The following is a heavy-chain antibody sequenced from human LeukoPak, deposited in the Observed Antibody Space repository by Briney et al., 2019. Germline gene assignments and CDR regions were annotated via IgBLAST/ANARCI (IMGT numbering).Heavy chain of an antibody. Sequence: ASVKVSCKASGYTFTSYAMNWVRQAPGQGLEWMGWINTNTGNPTYAQGFTGRFVFSLDTSVSTAYLQISSLKAEDTAVYYRARDSPYYDSSGYYLEYFQHWGQGTLVTVSS. V-gene: IGHV7-4-1*02. CDR3: ARDSPYYDSSGYYLEYFQH. CDR2: INTNTGNP. J-gene: IGHJ1*01. CDR1: GYTFTSYA. D-gene: IGHD3-22*01.